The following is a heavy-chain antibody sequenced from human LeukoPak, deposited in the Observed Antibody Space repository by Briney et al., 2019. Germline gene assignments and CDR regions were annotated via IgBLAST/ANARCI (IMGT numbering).Heavy chain of an antibody. Sequence: PGGSLRLSCAASGFTFDDYGMSWVRQAPGKGLEWVAGINWNGGKKDYADSVKGRFTISRDNARNTLYLEMNSLTADDTGVYHCARSPSNSWHNFHNWGRGTLVTVSS. J-gene: IGHJ4*02. D-gene: IGHD6-13*01. CDR2: INWNGGKK. V-gene: IGHV3-20*01. CDR1: GFTFDDYG. CDR3: ARSPSNSWHNFHN.